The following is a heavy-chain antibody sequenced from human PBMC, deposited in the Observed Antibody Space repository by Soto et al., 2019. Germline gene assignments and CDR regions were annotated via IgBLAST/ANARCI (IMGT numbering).Heavy chain of an antibody. CDR2: INHSGST. V-gene: IGHV4-34*01. CDR3: ARGRHIVVVTAIYFDY. CDR1: GGSFSGYY. D-gene: IGHD2-21*02. J-gene: IGHJ4*02. Sequence: PSETLSLTCAVYGGSFSGYYWSWIRQPPGKGLEWIGEINHSGSTNYNPSLKSRVTISVDTSKNQFSLKLSSVTAADTAVYYCARGRHIVVVTAIYFDYWGQGTLVTVSS.